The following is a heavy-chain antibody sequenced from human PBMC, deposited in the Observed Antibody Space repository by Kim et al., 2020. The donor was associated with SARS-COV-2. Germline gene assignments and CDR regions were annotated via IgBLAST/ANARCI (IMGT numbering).Heavy chain of an antibody. CDR3: ASTPYGSGSYSLDY. V-gene: IGHV4-31*02. D-gene: IGHD3-10*01. Sequence: NPSLKSRVTISVDTSKNQFSLKLSSVTAADTAVYYCASTPYGSGSYSLDYWGQGTLVTVSS. J-gene: IGHJ4*02.